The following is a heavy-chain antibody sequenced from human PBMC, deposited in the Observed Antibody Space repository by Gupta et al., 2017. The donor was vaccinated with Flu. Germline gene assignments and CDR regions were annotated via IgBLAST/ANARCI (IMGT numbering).Heavy chain of an antibody. Sequence: QVQLVESGGGVVQPGGSLRLSCAAPGFSFSDYGMHWVRQAPGKGLEWVAVVSNDGDSQYYVDSVKGRFTISRDNSKSTLYLQMNSLRIEDTAVYYCTKSQVNTPMDFRIKNWGQGTLVTVSS. D-gene: IGHD5-18*01. V-gene: IGHV3-30*18. CDR3: TKSQVNTPMDFRIKN. CDR1: GFSFSDYG. CDR2: VSNDGDSQ. J-gene: IGHJ4*02.